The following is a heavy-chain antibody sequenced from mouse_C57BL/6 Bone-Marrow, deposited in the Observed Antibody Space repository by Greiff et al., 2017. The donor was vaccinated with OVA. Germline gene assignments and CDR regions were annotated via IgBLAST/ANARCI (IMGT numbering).Heavy chain of an antibody. CDR2: IYPGSGST. V-gene: IGHV1-55*01. CDR3: TREITTAPYAMDY. D-gene: IGHD1-2*01. Sequence: VQLQQPGAELVKPGASVKLSCKASGYTFTSYWMTWVKQRPGQGLEWIGDIYPGSGSTNYNEKFKSKATLTVDTSSSTAYMQLSSLTSEDSAVYYSTREITTAPYAMDYWGQGTSVTVSS. CDR1: GYTFTSYW. J-gene: IGHJ4*01.